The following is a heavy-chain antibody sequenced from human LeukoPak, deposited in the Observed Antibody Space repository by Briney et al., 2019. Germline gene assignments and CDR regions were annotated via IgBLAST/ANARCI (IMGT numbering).Heavy chain of an antibody. Sequence: SVTLSLTCAVYGGSFSDYYWSWIRQPPGKGLEWIGEINHSGSTNYNPSLKSRVIISVDTSKNQFSLKLSSVTAADTAVYYCARHSPYSDPWYSDCWGQGTLVTVSS. CDR2: INHSGST. V-gene: IGHV4-34*01. CDR1: GGSFSDYY. CDR3: ARHSPYSDPWYSDC. J-gene: IGHJ4*02. D-gene: IGHD6-13*01.